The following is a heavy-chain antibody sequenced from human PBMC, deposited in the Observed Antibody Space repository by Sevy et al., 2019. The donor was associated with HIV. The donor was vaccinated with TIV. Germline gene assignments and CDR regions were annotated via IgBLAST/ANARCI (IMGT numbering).Heavy chain of an antibody. CDR3: AKLGGNYGDYDDY. J-gene: IGHJ4*02. Sequence: GGSLRLSCAASGFTFDDYTMHWVRQPPGKGLEWVSLISWDGGSTYYADSVKGRFTFSRDNSKNSLFLQMNSLRSEDTAFYYCAKLGGNYGDYDDYWGRGTLVTVSS. CDR1: GFTFDDYT. CDR2: ISWDGGST. V-gene: IGHV3-43*01. D-gene: IGHD4-17*01.